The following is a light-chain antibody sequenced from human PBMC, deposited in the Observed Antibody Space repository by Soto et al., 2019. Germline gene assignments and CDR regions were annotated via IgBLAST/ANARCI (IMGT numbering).Light chain of an antibody. CDR3: QQYNSWPPYT. V-gene: IGKV3-15*01. Sequence: EIVLTQSPGTLSLSPGERATLSCRASQSVSSNFLAWYQQKPGQAPSLLIYGASTRATGTPARFSGSGSGTEFTLTISSLQSEDFAVYYCQQYNSWPPYTFGQGTKVDIK. J-gene: IGKJ2*01. CDR2: GAS. CDR1: QSVSSN.